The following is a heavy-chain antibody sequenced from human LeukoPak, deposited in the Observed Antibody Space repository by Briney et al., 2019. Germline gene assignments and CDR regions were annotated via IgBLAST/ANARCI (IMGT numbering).Heavy chain of an antibody. Sequence: SQTLSLTCAISGDSVSNNSAAWNWIRQSPSRGLEWLGRTYYRSKWYSDYAVSVKSRITISPDTSKNQFSLQLNSVTPEDTAVYYCARATLAEISSWLTAWGQGTLVTVSS. D-gene: IGHD6-13*01. CDR3: ARATLAEISSWLTA. V-gene: IGHV6-1*01. CDR2: TYYRSKWYS. J-gene: IGHJ5*02. CDR1: GDSVSNNSAA.